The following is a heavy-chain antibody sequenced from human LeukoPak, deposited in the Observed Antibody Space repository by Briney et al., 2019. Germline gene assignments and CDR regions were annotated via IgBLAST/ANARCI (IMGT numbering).Heavy chain of an antibody. CDR2: ISGSGGST. CDR3: AANYDSTSPNDY. Sequence: GGSLRLSCAASGFTFSSYAMSWVRQAPGKGLEWVSAISGSGGSTYYADSVKGRFTISRDNAKNSLYLQMNSLRAEDTAVYYCAANYDSTSPNDYWGQGTLVTVSS. J-gene: IGHJ4*02. CDR1: GFTFSSYA. D-gene: IGHD3-3*01. V-gene: IGHV3-23*01.